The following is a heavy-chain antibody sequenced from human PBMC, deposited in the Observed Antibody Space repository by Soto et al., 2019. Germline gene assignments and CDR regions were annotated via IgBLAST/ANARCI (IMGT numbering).Heavy chain of an antibody. Sequence: GASVKVSCKASGGTFSSYTISWVRQAPGQGLEWMGRIIPILGIANYAQKFQGRVTITADKSTSTAYMELSSLRSEDTAVYYCARDYYDSSGYYFQTDYWGQGTLVTVSS. CDR3: ARDYYDSSGYYFQTDY. CDR1: GGTFSSYT. V-gene: IGHV1-69*04. D-gene: IGHD3-22*01. CDR2: IIPILGIA. J-gene: IGHJ4*02.